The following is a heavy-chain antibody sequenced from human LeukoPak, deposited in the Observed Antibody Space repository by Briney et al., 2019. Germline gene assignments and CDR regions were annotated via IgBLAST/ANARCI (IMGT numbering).Heavy chain of an antibody. CDR2: IIPILGIA. CDR1: GGTFSSYA. D-gene: IGHD1-1*01. J-gene: IGHJ5*02. Sequence: GASVKVSCKASGGTFSSYAISWVRQAPGQGLEWMGRIIPILGIANYAQKFQGRVTITADKSTSTAYMELSSLRSEDTAVYYCARIATSRFVSTTWFDPWGQGTLVTVSS. CDR3: ARIATSRFVSTTWFDP. V-gene: IGHV1-69*04.